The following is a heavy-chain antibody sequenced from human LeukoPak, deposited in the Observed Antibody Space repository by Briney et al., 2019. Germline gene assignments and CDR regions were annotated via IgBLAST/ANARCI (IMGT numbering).Heavy chain of an antibody. V-gene: IGHV1-18*01. CDR2: VTSFNGKT. J-gene: IGHJ4*02. CDR1: GYTFSDYG. D-gene: IGHD3-10*01. Sequence: ASVKVSCKTSGYTFSDYGLTWVRQAPGQGLEWLGWVTSFNGKTNYARRVEDRLILTTDTSTSTGTLDLRGLRADDTAVYYCARVGNSGEFGFWGQGTLVTVSS. CDR3: ARVGNSGEFGF.